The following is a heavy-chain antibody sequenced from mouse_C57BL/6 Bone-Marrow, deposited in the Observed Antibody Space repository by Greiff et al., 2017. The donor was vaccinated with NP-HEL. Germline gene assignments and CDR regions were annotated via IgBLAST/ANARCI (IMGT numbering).Heavy chain of an antibody. V-gene: IGHV3-8*01. CDR3: ARSPLGLRRNYYAMEY. D-gene: IGHD2-2*01. J-gene: IGHJ4*01. CDR1: GYSITSAY. CDR2: ISYSGST. Sequence: EVQLQESGPGLAKPSQTLSLTCSVTGYSITSAYWNWIRKFPGNKLEYMGYISYSGSTYYNPSLKSRISITRDTSKNQYYLQLHSLTTEDTATYYCARSPLGLRRNYYAMEYWGQGTSVPVSS.